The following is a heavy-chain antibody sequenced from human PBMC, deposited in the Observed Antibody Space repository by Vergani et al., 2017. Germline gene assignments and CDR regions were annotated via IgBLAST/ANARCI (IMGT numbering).Heavy chain of an antibody. D-gene: IGHD6-6*01. V-gene: IGHV1-46*01. CDR3: ARALGAARYYFDY. CDR1: GYTFTSYD. CDR2: INPSGGST. Sequence: QVQLVQSGAEVKKPGASVKVSCKASGYTFTSYDINWVRQAPGQGLEWMGIINPSGGSTSYAQKFQGRVTMTRDTSTSTVYMELSSLRSEDTAVYYCARALGAARYYFDYWGQGTLVTVSS. J-gene: IGHJ4*02.